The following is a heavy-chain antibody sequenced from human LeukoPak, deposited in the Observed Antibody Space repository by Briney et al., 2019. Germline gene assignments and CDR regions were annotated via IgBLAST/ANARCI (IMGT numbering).Heavy chain of an antibody. Sequence: WETLTHTCGVSGGSISGTNWWSWVRQPPGQGLEWIGEISLAGQTNYNPSLNGRVTISLDKSSNQLSLHLTSVTAADTATYYCSRESGPFCPFGYWDQGT. CDR3: SRESGPFCPFGY. V-gene: IGHV4/OR15-8*02. CDR1: GGSISGTNW. J-gene: IGHJ1*01. CDR2: ISLAGQT. D-gene: IGHD1-26*01.